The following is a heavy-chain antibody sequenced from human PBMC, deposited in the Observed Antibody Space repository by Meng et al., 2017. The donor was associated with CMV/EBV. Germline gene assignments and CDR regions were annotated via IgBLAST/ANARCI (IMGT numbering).Heavy chain of an antibody. CDR2: INHSGST. CDR1: GGSFSGYY. J-gene: IGHJ4*02. D-gene: IGHD3-3*01. CDR3: ARALRFLEWLPDY. Sequence: SETLSLTCAVYGGSFSGYYWSWIRQPPGKGLEWIREINHSGSTNYNPSLKSRVTISVDTSKNQFSLKLSSVTAADTAVYYCARALRFLEWLPDYWGQGTLVTVSS. V-gene: IGHV4-34*01.